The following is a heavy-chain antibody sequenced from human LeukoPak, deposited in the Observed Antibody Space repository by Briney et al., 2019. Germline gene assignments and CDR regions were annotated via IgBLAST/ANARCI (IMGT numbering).Heavy chain of an antibody. V-gene: IGHV3-15*01. J-gene: IGHJ4*02. CDR1: GFPFTNAR. CDR2: VTSKTESRPA. Sequence: PGGTLRLSCAASGFPFTNARMSWVRQAPGKGLEWVGRVTSKTESRPAAYIAPVKGRFTISRDDSKNILYLQMSSLETDDTGVYYCTTVGNWNPRSYWGQGTLVTVSS. D-gene: IGHD1-20*01. CDR3: TTVGNWNPRSY.